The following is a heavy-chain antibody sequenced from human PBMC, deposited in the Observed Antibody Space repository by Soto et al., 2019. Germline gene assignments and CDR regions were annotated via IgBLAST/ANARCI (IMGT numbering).Heavy chain of an antibody. CDR2: IGGYKGNT. V-gene: IGHV1-18*01. Sequence: GASVKVSCKASGYTFTNYGVSWVRQAPGQGLEWMGWIGGYKGNTNYAQKLQGRVTITRDTSASTAYMELSSLRSEDTAVYYCARGFPLWFDPWGQGTLVTVSS. CDR3: ARGFPLWFDP. D-gene: IGHD3-3*01. CDR1: GYTFTNYG. J-gene: IGHJ5*02.